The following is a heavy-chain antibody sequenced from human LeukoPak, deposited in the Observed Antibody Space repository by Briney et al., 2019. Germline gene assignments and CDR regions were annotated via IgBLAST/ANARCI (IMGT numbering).Heavy chain of an antibody. J-gene: IGHJ6*03. CDR3: ARDPSSWYYYYMDV. CDR1: GFTLSSYE. D-gene: IGHD6-13*01. V-gene: IGHV3-48*03. CDR2: ISSSGSTI. Sequence: PGGSLRLSCAASGFTLSSYEMNWVRQAPGKGLEWVSYISSSGSTIYYADSVKGRFTISRDNAKNSLYLQMNSLRAEDTAVYYCARDPSSWYYYYMDVWGKGTTVTVSS.